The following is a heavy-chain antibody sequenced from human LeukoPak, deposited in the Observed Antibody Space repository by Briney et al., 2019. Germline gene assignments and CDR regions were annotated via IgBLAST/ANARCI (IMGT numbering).Heavy chain of an antibody. CDR1: GFTVSSNY. D-gene: IGHD2-2*01. J-gene: IGHJ4*02. CDR2: IYSGGTT. Sequence: PGGSLRLSCAASGFTVSSNYMSWVRQAPGKGLEWVSGIYSGGTTFYADSVKGRFTISRDNSKNTLYLQMNSLRAEDTAVYYCARGWDQLLSPFDYWGQGTLVTVSS. V-gene: IGHV3-66*01. CDR3: ARGWDQLLSPFDY.